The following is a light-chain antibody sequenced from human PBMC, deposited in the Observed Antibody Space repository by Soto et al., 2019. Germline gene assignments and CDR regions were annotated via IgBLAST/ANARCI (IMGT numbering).Light chain of an antibody. Sequence: EIVMTQSPATLSVSRGERATPSCRANQAISSNLAWYQQKPGQAPRLLIYGASTRATGIPDRFSGSGSGTEFTLTINSLQSEDFAVYCCQPYNNWPLTFGGGTKVDIK. CDR3: QPYNNWPLT. CDR2: GAS. CDR1: QAISSN. J-gene: IGKJ4*01. V-gene: IGKV3-15*01.